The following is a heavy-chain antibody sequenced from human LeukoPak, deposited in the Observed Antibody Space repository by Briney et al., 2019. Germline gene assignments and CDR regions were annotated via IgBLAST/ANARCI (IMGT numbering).Heavy chain of an antibody. J-gene: IGHJ3*02. CDR2: ISGSGVRT. V-gene: IGHV3-23*01. CDR1: GFTFNNYG. CDR3: AKGSREWELLDAFDI. D-gene: IGHD1-26*01. Sequence: PGGSLRLSCAASGFTFNNYGMSWVRQAPGKGLEWVSGISGSGVRTDYADSVKGRFTISRDNAENTLYLQMNSLRAEDTAVYYCAKGSREWELLDAFDIWGQGTMVTVSS.